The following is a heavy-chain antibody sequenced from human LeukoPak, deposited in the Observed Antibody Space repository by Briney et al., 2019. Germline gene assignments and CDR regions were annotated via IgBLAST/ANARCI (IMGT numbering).Heavy chain of an antibody. CDR3: VRGEPSIALAAVDY. CDR1: GFTFSSYW. Sequence: PGGSLRLSCAASGFTFSSYWMSWVRQAPGKGLEWVANIKQDGSEKYYVDSVKGRFTISRDNAKNSLYLQMNSLRAEDTAVYYCVRGEPSIALAAVDYWGQGTLVTVSS. CDR2: IKQDGSEK. D-gene: IGHD6-19*01. V-gene: IGHV3-7*04. J-gene: IGHJ4*02.